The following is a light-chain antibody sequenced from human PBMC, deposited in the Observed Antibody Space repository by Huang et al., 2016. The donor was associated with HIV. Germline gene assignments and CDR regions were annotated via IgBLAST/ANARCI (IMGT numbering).Light chain of an antibody. J-gene: IGKJ2*01. V-gene: IGKV3-20*01. CDR3: QQYGSSPPNT. CDR1: QSLSSNY. Sequence: EIVLTQSPGTVSLSPGERATLSCRASQSLSSNYLAWCQQKPGQAPRLLIYGASTRATGIPDRCSGSGSGTDFTLTINRLEPEDSAVYYCQQYGSSPPNTFGQGTKVEIK. CDR2: GAS.